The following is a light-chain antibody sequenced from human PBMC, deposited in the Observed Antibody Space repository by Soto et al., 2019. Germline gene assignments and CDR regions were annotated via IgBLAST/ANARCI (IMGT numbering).Light chain of an antibody. J-gene: IGKJ4*01. CDR2: GAS. CDR3: QQRYNWPPVT. Sequence: EIVVTHCPGTLSLSPGERATLSVRASQSVSNNFLAWYQQKPRQAPRLLIYGASTRATGIPARFRGSGSGTDFTLTTSSIEHEDLAAYYCQQRYNWPPVTFGGGTKVDIK. V-gene: IGKV3D-20*02. CDR1: QSVSNN.